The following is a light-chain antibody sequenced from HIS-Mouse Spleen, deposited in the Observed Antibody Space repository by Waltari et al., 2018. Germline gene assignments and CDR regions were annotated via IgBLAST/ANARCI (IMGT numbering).Light chain of an antibody. J-gene: IGLJ1*01. V-gene: IGLV2-11*01. CDR1: SSDVGGYNY. CDR2: DVS. Sequence: QSALTQPRSVSGSPGQSVTISCTGTSSDVGGYNYVSWYQQHPGKAPKLMIYDVSKRPSGVPDRCSGSKSGNTASLTISGRQAEDEADYYCCSYAGSYTYVFGTGTKVTVL. CDR3: CSYAGSYTYV.